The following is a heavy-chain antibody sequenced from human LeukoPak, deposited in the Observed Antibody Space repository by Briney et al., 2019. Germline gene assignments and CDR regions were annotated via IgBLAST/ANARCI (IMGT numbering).Heavy chain of an antibody. Sequence: SVNVSCKASGGTFSSYAISWVRQAPGQGLEWMGGIIPIFGTANYAQKFQGRVTITADESTSTAYMELSSLRSEDTAVYYCARSLPLRYCSSTSCSQLDYYYYGMDVWGQGTTVTVSS. D-gene: IGHD2-2*01. CDR2: IIPIFGTA. CDR3: ARSLPLRYCSSTSCSQLDYYYYGMDV. V-gene: IGHV1-69*13. J-gene: IGHJ6*02. CDR1: GGTFSSYA.